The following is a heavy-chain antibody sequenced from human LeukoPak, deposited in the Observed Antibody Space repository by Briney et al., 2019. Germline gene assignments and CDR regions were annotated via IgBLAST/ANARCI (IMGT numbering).Heavy chain of an antibody. V-gene: IGHV3-33*01. D-gene: IGHD5-12*01. Sequence: PGGFLRLSCATSGFTFSNYGIHWVRQAPGKGLDWVAVMWSAGSIQYYADSVKGRFTISGDNSKSTLFLQMNSLRAEDTAVYYCAGGNGYDLDFDYWGQGTLVTVSS. CDR1: GFTFSNYG. CDR3: AGGNGYDLDFDY. J-gene: IGHJ4*02. CDR2: MWSAGSIQ.